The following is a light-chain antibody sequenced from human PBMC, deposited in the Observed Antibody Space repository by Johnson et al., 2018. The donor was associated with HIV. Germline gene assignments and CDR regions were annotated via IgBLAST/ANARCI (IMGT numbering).Light chain of an antibody. CDR1: SSNIGNNY. CDR2: DNH. Sequence: QSVLTQPPSVSAAPGQKVNISCSGSSSNIGNNYVSWYQQLPGTAPKVLIYDNHKRPSGIPDRVSGSKSGTSATLGITGLKTGDESDYYCGTWDSSLTAGVFGTGTKVTVL. J-gene: IGLJ1*01. V-gene: IGLV1-51*01. CDR3: GTWDSSLTAGV.